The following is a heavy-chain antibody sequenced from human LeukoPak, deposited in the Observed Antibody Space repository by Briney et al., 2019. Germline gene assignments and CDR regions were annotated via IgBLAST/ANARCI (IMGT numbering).Heavy chain of an antibody. CDR2: IYYSGST. V-gene: IGHV4-61*01. Sequence: SETLSLTCTVSGVSVSSGSYYWSWIRQPPGQGLEWIGYIYYSGSTNYNPSLKSRVTISVDTSKNQFSLKLSSVTAADTAVYYCARIGGYCSGGSCYSGWFDPWGQGTLVTVSS. J-gene: IGHJ5*02. D-gene: IGHD2-15*01. CDR1: GVSVSSGSYY. CDR3: ARIGGYCSGGSCYSGWFDP.